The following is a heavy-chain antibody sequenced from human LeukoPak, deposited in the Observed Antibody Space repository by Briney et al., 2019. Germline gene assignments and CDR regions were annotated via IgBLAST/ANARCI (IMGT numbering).Heavy chain of an antibody. CDR3: GRLLVGATLGYSFDY. V-gene: IGHV4-4*07. D-gene: IGHD1-26*01. Sequence: SETLSLTCTVSGSSISSYYWSWIRQPAGKGLEWIGRIYTSGSTNYNPSLKSRVTMSVDTSKNQFSLKLSSVTAADTAVYYCGRLLVGATLGYSFDYWGQGTLVTVSS. CDR2: IYTSGST. J-gene: IGHJ4*02. CDR1: GSSISSYY.